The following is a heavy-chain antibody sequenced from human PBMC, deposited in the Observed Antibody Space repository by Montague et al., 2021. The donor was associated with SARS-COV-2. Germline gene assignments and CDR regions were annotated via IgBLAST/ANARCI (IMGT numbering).Heavy chain of an antibody. CDR2: IYYTWST. CDR3: ARVSLAAAATRSDY. CDR1: GGSISPYY. D-gene: IGHD6-13*01. Sequence: SETLSLTCTVSGGSISPYYWSWIRQPPGKGLEWIGNIYYTWSTNYNSSLKSRLTISVDTSENQFSLKVTSVTPADTAVYYCARVSLAAAATRSDYWGQGTLVTVSS. J-gene: IGHJ4*02. V-gene: IGHV4-59*01.